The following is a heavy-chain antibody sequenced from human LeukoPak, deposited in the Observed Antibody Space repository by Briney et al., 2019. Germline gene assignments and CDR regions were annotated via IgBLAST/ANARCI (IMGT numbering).Heavy chain of an antibody. D-gene: IGHD3-10*01. J-gene: IGHJ6*02. V-gene: IGHV3-30-3*01. CDR1: GFTFSSYA. CDR3: ARGRGGRKYLYGSGSVDPYYYGMDV. Sequence: GRSVRLSCGASGFTFSSYAMHWVRQAPGKGLEWVAVISDNGSNKYYADSVKGRFTISRDNSKNTLYLQMNSLRAEDTAVYYCARGRGGRKYLYGSGSVDPYYYGMDVWGQGTTVTVSS. CDR2: ISDNGSNK.